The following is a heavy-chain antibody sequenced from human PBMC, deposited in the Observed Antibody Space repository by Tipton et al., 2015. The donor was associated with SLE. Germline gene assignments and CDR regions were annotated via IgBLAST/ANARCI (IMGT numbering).Heavy chain of an antibody. J-gene: IGHJ4*02. D-gene: IGHD5-12*01. CDR2: IYYSGSG. V-gene: IGHV4-61*08. CDR1: DGSISSGGYY. Sequence: TLSLTCIFSDGSISSGGYYWSWIRLPPGKGLECIGYIYYSGSGNYNPSLKSRVTISVDTSKNQFSLKLSSVTAADTAVYYCARVVVATTKPLHFDYWGQGTLVTVSS. CDR3: ARVVVATTKPLHFDY.